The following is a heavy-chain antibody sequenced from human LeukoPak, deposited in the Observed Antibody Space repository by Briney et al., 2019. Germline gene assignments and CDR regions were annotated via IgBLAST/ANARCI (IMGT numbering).Heavy chain of an antibody. CDR1: GYTFTSYY. V-gene: IGHV1-24*01. D-gene: IGHD6-6*01. Sequence: ASVKVSCKASGYTFTSYYMHWVRQAPGKGLEWMGGFDPEDGETIYAQKFQGRVTMTEDTSTDTAYMELSSLRSEDTAVYYCARGPANSRAARAFDIWGQGTMVTVSS. CDR3: ARGPANSRAARAFDI. CDR2: FDPEDGET. J-gene: IGHJ3*02.